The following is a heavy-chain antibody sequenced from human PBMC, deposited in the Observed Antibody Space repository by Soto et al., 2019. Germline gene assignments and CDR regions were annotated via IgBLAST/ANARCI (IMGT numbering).Heavy chain of an antibody. CDR2: IALDIGDT. Sequence: QVQMVQSGAEVKKPGASVKVSCKASGHTFTGHHMHWVRQAPGQGLEWMGLIALDIGDTKYAQKFQGRITSTSATSITTAYMELRGLRSDDTAVYYCGLEPTGTGGFDYWGQGALVTVS. CDR3: GLEPTGTGGFDY. CDR1: GHTFTGHH. D-gene: IGHD7-27*01. V-gene: IGHV1-2*02. J-gene: IGHJ4*02.